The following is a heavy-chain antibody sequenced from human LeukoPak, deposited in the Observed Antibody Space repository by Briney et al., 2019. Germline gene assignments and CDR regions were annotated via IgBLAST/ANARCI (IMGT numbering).Heavy chain of an antibody. D-gene: IGHD1-26*01. CDR3: ARNRGSYASDY. CDR1: GGSFSGYY. J-gene: IGHJ4*02. Sequence: SETLSLTCAVYGGSFSGYYWSWIRQPPGKGLEWIGEINHSGSTNYNPSLKSRVTISVDTSKNQFTLKLSSVTAADTAVYYCARNRGSYASDYWGQGTLVTVSS. V-gene: IGHV4-34*01. CDR2: INHSGST.